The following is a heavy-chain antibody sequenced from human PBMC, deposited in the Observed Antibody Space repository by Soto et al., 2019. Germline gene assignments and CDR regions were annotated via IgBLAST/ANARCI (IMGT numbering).Heavy chain of an antibody. CDR3: ARTTVTTGWFDP. CDR2: IYHSGST. J-gene: IGHJ5*02. V-gene: IGHV4-30-2*01. Sequence: PSETLSLTCAVSGGSISSGGYSWSWIRQPPGKGLEWIGYIYHSGSTYYNPSLKSRVTISVDRSKNQFSLKLSSVTAADTAVYYCARTTVTTGWFDPWGQGNLVTVSS. CDR1: GGSISSGGYS. D-gene: IGHD4-17*01.